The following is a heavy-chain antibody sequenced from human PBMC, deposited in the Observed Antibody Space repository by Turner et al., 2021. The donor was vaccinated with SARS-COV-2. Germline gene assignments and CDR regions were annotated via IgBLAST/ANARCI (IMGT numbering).Heavy chain of an antibody. CDR1: GGSLSGYY. D-gene: IGHD3-3*01. CDR3: ARGDDPRKSGVV. V-gene: IGHV4-34*01. Sequence: QVQLQQWGAGPLKPSETLSLICAVNGGSLSGYYWTWIRQPPGKGLEWIGDAHPYGTTYYNPSLKSRVSMSVDTSKNQFSLKLNSVTAADTAFYYCARGDDPRKSGVVWGQGTLVTVSS. J-gene: IGHJ4*02. CDR2: AHPYGTT.